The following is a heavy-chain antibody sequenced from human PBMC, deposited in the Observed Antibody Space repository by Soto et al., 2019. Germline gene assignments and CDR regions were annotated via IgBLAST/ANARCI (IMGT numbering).Heavy chain of an antibody. D-gene: IGHD1-26*01. V-gene: IGHV3-9*03. Sequence: PGGSLRLSCAASGFSLDDYAMHWVRQAPGKGLEWVSGINWNSGTIGYADSVKGRFPISRVNAKNSLYLQMNSLRPEEMALYYCGKYENGGSNLTHDVFVIWGQGTLVTVSS. CDR2: INWNSGTI. J-gene: IGHJ3*02. CDR1: GFSLDDYA. CDR3: GKYENGGSNLTHDVFVI.